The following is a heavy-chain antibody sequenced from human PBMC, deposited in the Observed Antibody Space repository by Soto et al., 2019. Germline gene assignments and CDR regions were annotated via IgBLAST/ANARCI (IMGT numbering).Heavy chain of an antibody. CDR2: IYSGGST. D-gene: IGHD3-3*02. CDR3: AREVLGTRNHFDY. Sequence: VQLVESGGGLVQPGGSLRLSCAASGFTVSSNYMSWVRQAPGKGLEWVSVIYSGGSTYYADPVKGRFTISRDNSKNTLYLQMNSLRAEDTAVYYCAREVLGTRNHFDYWGQGTLVTVSS. CDR1: GFTVSSNY. V-gene: IGHV3-66*01. J-gene: IGHJ4*02.